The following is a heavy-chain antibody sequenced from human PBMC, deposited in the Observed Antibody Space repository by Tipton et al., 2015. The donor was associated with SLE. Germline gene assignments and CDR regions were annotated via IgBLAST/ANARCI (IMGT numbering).Heavy chain of an antibody. CDR1: GGSISSSSYY. D-gene: IGHD1-26*01. CDR3: ARELRIVGAKDWFDP. J-gene: IGHJ5*02. V-gene: IGHV4-39*07. Sequence: TLSLTCTVSGGSISSSSYYWGWIRQPPGNGLEWIGSIYYSGRTYYNPSLKSRVTISVDTSKNQFSLKLSSVTAADTAVYYCARELRIVGAKDWFDPWGQGTLVTVSS. CDR2: IYYSGRT.